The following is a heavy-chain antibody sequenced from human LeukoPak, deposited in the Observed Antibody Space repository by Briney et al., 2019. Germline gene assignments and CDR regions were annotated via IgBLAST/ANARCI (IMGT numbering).Heavy chain of an antibody. Sequence: PGGSLRLSCAASGFTFSSYGMSWVRQAPGKGLEWVSAIGGRDGSTYYADSVKGRFTISRDNSKNMLYLQMNSLRAEDTAVYYCAKDRGDVAYWGQGTLVTVSS. D-gene: IGHD3-10*01. CDR3: AKDRGDVAY. J-gene: IGHJ4*02. CDR2: IGGRDGST. V-gene: IGHV3-23*01. CDR1: GFTFSSYG.